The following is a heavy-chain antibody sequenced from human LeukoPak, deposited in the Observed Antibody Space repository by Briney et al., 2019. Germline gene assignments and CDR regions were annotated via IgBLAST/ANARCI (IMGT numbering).Heavy chain of an antibody. Sequence: SVRVSFKASGGTFIIYAISWVRQAPGQGVEWMGRITPIFGTANYTQKFQGRVTITADKSTNTAYMELSSLRSEDTAVYYCARDGAGGYCSSTRCYVFDPWGQGTLVTVSS. CDR1: GGTFIIYA. CDR2: ITPIFGTA. CDR3: ARDGAGGYCSSTRCYVFDP. D-gene: IGHD2-2*01. V-gene: IGHV1-69*06. J-gene: IGHJ5*02.